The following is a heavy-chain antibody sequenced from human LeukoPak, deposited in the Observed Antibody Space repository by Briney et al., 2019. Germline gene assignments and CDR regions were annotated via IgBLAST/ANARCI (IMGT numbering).Heavy chain of an antibody. D-gene: IGHD3-10*01. V-gene: IGHV4-39*07. CDR3: AREGFGSRDY. Sequence: SETLSLTCTVSGGSISSSSYYWGWIRQPPGKGLEWIGSIYYSGSTYYNPSLKSRVTISVNTSKNQFSLKLSSVTAADTAVYYCAREGFGSRDYWGQGTLVTVSS. CDR2: IYYSGST. CDR1: GGSISSSSYY. J-gene: IGHJ4*02.